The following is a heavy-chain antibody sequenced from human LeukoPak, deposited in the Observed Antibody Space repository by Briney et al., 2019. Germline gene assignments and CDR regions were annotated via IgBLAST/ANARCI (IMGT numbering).Heavy chain of an antibody. CDR1: GGSISSSNW. CDR3: ARAQYSSSPPLYYYYGMDV. J-gene: IGHJ6*02. V-gene: IGHV4-4*02. CDR2: IYHSGST. D-gene: IGHD6-6*01. Sequence: SETLSLTCAVSGGSISSSNWWSWVRQPPGKGLEWIGEIYHSGSTNYNPSLKSRVTISVDKSKNQFSLKLSSVTAADTAVYYCARAQYSSSPPLYYYYGMDVWGQGTTVTISS.